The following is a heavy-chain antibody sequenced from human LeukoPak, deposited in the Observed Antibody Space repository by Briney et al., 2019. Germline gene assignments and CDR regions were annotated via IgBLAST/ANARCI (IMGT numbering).Heavy chain of an antibody. D-gene: IGHD5-24*01. CDR1: GFTVSSNY. Sequence: GGSLRLSCAASGFTVSSNYMSWVRQAPGKGLEWVSVIYSGGSTYYADSVKGRFTISRDNSKNTLYLQMNSLRAEDTAVYYCAREMKGDGYPDYWGQGTLVTVSS. CDR3: AREMKGDGYPDY. CDR2: IYSGGST. J-gene: IGHJ4*02. V-gene: IGHV3-53*01.